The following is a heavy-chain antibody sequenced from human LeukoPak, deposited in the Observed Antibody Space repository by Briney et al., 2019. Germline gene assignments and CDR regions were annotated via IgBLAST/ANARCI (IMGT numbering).Heavy chain of an antibody. CDR3: TTVVRITMVRGVISYYYYYMDV. Sequence: GGSLRLSCAASGFTFSKAWMSWVRQAPGKGLEWVGRIKSKTDGGTTDYAAAVKGRFTISRDDSKNTLYLQMNSLKTEDTAVYYCTTVVRITMVRGVISYYYYYMDVWGKGTTVTVSS. D-gene: IGHD3-10*01. V-gene: IGHV3-15*01. J-gene: IGHJ6*03. CDR2: IKSKTDGGTT. CDR1: GFTFSKAW.